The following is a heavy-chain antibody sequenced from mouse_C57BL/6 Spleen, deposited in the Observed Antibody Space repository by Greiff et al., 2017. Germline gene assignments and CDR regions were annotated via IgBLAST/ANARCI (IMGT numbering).Heavy chain of an antibody. CDR2: INPSNGGT. CDR3: ARSLLITTVYYFDY. J-gene: IGHJ2*01. V-gene: IGHV1-53*01. D-gene: IGHD1-1*01. Sequence: QVQLQQSGPELVKPGASVKISCKASGYAFSSSWMNWVKQRPGKGLEWIGNINPSNGGTNYNEKFKSKATLTVDKSSSTAYMQLSSLTSEDSAVYYCARSLLITTVYYFDYWGQGTTLTVSS. CDR1: GYAFSSSW.